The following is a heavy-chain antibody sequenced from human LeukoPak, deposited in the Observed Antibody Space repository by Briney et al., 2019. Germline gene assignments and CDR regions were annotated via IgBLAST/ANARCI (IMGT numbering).Heavy chain of an antibody. Sequence: GGSLRLSCAASGFTFSSYSMNWVRQAPGKGLEWVSSISSSSSYIYYADSVKGRFTISRDNAKNSLYLQMNSLRAEDTAVYYCARAITMVRGVIITGFDYWGQGTLVTVSS. CDR3: ARAITMVRGVIITGFDY. CDR1: GFTFSSYS. J-gene: IGHJ4*02. CDR2: ISSSSSYI. V-gene: IGHV3-21*01. D-gene: IGHD3-10*01.